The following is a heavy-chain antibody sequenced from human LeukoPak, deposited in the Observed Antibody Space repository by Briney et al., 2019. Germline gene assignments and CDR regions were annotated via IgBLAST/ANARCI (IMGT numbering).Heavy chain of an antibody. J-gene: IGHJ4*02. Sequence: PGGSLRLSCAASGFTFNTYAMSCVRQAPRKGLEWVSSMCCSGSSTYYADSVKGRFTISRDNAKNTLYLQMNSLTAEDTAVYYCARTRRGVIIIYWGQGTLVTVSS. CDR1: GFTFNTYA. V-gene: IGHV3-23*01. D-gene: IGHD3-10*01. CDR2: MCCSGSST. CDR3: ARTRRGVIIIY.